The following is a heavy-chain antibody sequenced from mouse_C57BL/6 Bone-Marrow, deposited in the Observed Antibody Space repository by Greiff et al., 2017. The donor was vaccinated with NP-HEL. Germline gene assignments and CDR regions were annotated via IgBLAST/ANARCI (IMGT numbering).Heavy chain of an antibody. CDR3: ASDKGTGSFAY. Sequence: VQLQQSGPGLVAPSQSLSITCTVSGFSLTSYGVDWVRQSPGKGLEWLGVIWGVGSTHYNSALKSRLSISKDNSKSQVFLKMNSLQTDDTAMYYCASDKGTGSFAYWGQGTLVTVSA. J-gene: IGHJ3*01. D-gene: IGHD4-1*01. V-gene: IGHV2-6*01. CDR1: GFSLTSYG. CDR2: IWGVGST.